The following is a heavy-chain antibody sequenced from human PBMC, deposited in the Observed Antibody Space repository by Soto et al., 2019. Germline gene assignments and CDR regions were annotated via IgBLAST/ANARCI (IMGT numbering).Heavy chain of an antibody. J-gene: IGHJ4*02. CDR3: ARGGDYGGNFDY. CDR1: GGTFSSYT. CDR2: IIPILGIA. D-gene: IGHD4-17*01. Sequence: QVQLVQSGAEVKKPGSSVKVSCKASGGTFSSYTISWVRQAPGQGLEWMGRIIPILGIANYAQKFQGRVTITAEKSTSTAYMELSSLRSEDTAVYYCARGGDYGGNFDYWGQGTLVTVSS. V-gene: IGHV1-69*02.